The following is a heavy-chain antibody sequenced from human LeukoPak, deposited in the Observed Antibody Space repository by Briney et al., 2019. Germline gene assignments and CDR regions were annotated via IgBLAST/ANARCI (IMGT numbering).Heavy chain of an antibody. CDR1: GFTFSSYA. V-gene: IGHV3-23*01. CDR3: ARSFRPCSSISCYFSFDF. CDR2: IHANDGNT. Sequence: PGGSLRLSCAASGFTFSSYAMNWVRQAPGKGLEWVSSIHANDGNTYYAESVKGRFTISRDNSKDTFYLQVNSLRAEDTAAYYCARSFRPCSSISCYFSFDFWGQGIQVAVSS. J-gene: IGHJ4*02. D-gene: IGHD2-2*01.